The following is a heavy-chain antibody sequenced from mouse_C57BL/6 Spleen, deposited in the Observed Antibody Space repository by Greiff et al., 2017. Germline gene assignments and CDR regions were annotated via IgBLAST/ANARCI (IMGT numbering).Heavy chain of an antibody. CDR1: GYTFTDYN. CDR2: INPNNGGT. CDR3: AREEYYGSSGYAMDY. J-gene: IGHJ4*01. D-gene: IGHD1-1*01. V-gene: IGHV1-18*01. Sequence: VQLKESGPELVKPGASVKIPCKASGYTFTDYNMDWVKQSHGKSLEWIGDINPNNGGTIYNQKFKGKATLTVDKSSSTAYMELRSLTSEDTAVYYCAREEYYGSSGYAMDYWGQGTSGTVAS.